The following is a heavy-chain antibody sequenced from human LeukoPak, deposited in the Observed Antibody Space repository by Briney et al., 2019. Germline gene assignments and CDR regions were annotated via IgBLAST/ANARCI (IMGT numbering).Heavy chain of an antibody. CDR1: GFTFSNYW. V-gene: IGHV3-74*01. Sequence: PGGSLRLSCAASGFTFSNYWMNWVRQAPGKGLVWVSRINGDGSTTNNTHSVKGLFTTSKDNAKNTLYLQMSSLRAEDTAVYYCAKSYWFDGWGQRTLVTVSS. CDR3: AKSYWFDG. J-gene: IGHJ5*02. CDR2: INGDGSTT.